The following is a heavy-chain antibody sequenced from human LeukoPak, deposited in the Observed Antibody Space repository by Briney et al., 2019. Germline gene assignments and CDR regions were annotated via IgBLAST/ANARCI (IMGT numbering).Heavy chain of an antibody. CDR2: IYYSGST. V-gene: IGHV4-59*08. J-gene: IGHJ3*02. CDR3: ARHSFDWLPSVAFDI. CDR1: GGSISSYY. D-gene: IGHD3-9*01. Sequence: SETLSLTCAVSGGSISSYYWSWIRQPPGKGLEWIGYIYYSGSTNYNPSLKSRVTISVDTSKNQFSLKLSSVTAADTAVYYCARHSFDWLPSVAFDIWGQGTMVTVSS.